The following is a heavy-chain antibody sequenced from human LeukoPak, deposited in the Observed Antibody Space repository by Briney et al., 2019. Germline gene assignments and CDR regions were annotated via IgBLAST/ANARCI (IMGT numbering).Heavy chain of an antibody. D-gene: IGHD1-26*01. Sequence: SGTLSLTCTVSTGSISSYYWSWIRQPPGKTLEWIGYIYYSGSANYNPSLKSRVTISVDTSKNQFSLKLTSVTAADTAVYYCARHWVSSESPYSFDVWGQGTMVTVSS. V-gene: IGHV4-59*08. CDR1: TGSISSYY. CDR3: ARHWVSSESPYSFDV. CDR2: IYYSGSA. J-gene: IGHJ3*01.